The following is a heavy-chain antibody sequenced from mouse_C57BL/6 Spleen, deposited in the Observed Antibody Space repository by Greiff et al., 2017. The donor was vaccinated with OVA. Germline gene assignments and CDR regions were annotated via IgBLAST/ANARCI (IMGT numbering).Heavy chain of an antibody. Sequence: VQLKQSGPGLVKPSQSLSLTCSVTGYSITSGYYWNWIRQFPGNKLEWMGYISYDGSNNYNPSLKNRISITRDTSKNQFFLKLNSVTTEDTATYYCARGENYFDYWGQGTTLTVSS. J-gene: IGHJ2*01. CDR2: ISYDGSN. V-gene: IGHV3-6*01. CDR1: GYSITSGYY. CDR3: ARGENYFDY.